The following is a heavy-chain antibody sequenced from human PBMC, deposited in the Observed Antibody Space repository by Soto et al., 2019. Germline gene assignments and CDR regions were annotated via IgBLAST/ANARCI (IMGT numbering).Heavy chain of an antibody. CDR1: GFTFSSYS. Sequence: EVQLVESGGGLVKPGGSLRLSCAASGFTFSSYSMNWVRQAPGKGLEWVSSISTSSSYIYYADSLKGRFTISRENAKNSLHLHMKSLRAEDTAVYYCARGAPIVVVVAATSDYWGQGTLVTVSS. D-gene: IGHD2-15*01. V-gene: IGHV3-21*01. CDR2: ISTSSSYI. J-gene: IGHJ4*02. CDR3: ARGAPIVVVVAATSDY.